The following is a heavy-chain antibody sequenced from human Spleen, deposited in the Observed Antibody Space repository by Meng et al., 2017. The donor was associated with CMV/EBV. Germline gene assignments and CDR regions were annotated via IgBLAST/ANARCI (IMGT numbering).Heavy chain of an antibody. J-gene: IGHJ4*02. D-gene: IGHD3-10*01. V-gene: IGHV4-61*01. CDR1: GGSVSSGSYY. Sequence: SETLSLTCTVSGGSVSSGSYYWSWIRQPPGKGLEWIGYINYNGPSTYNPSLKSRVTISADTTKNQSSLRLSSVTAADTAIYYCVRGGAGSTIVFDSWGQGTLVTVSS. CDR2: INYNGPS. CDR3: VRGGAGSTIVFDS.